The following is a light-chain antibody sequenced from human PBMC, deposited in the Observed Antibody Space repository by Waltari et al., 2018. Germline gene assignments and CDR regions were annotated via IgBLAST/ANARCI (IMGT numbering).Light chain of an antibody. CDR2: PLS. J-gene: IGKJ2*01. V-gene: IGKV2-40*01. CDR3: MPRIELPGN. Sequence: DIVMPTTPLSLPVTPGAPASIASMTSPILLDTLDGNPCLAWYLQNPGQSPQALISPLSILGSRVPDRFSGTGSDNDFTQKISRVVARDVWVYYCMPRIELPGNFGQGPKLEI. CDR1: PILLDTLDGNPC.